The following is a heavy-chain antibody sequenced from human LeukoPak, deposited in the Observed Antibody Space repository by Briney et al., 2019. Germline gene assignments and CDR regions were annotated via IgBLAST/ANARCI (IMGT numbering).Heavy chain of an antibody. CDR2: FSSSSSYI. D-gene: IGHD4-11*01. J-gene: IGHJ4*02. V-gene: IGHV3-21*01. CDR3: ARTPKMDYSNYDPYFDY. Sequence: GGSLRLSCAASGFTFSSYSMNWVRQAPGKGLEWVSSFSSSSSYIYYADSVKGRFTISRDNAKNSLYLQMNSLRAEDTAVYYCARTPKMDYSNYDPYFDYWGQGTLVTVSS. CDR1: GFTFSSYS.